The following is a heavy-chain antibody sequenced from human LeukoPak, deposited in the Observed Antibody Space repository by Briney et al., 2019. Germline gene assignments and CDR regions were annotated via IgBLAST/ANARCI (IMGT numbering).Heavy chain of an antibody. D-gene: IGHD5-18*01. CDR1: GGSFSGYY. V-gene: IGHV4-34*01. CDR2: INHSGST. J-gene: IGHJ4*02. CDR3: ATWKGYSYGHGRYDY. Sequence: KPSETLSLTCAVYGGSFSGYYWSWIRQPPGKGLEWIGEINHSGSTNYNPSLKSRVTISVDTSKNQFSLKLSSVTAADTAVYYCATWKGYSYGHGRYDYWGQGTLVTVSS.